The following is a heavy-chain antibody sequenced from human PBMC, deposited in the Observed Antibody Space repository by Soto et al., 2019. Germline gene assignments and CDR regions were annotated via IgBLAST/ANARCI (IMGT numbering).Heavy chain of an antibody. CDR3: ARVKDIWTEAGAHNWFDP. CDR1: GGSISNGDSY. V-gene: IGHV4-30-4*01. CDR2: IYYDEST. D-gene: IGHD3-9*01. J-gene: IGHJ5*02. Sequence: SETLSLTCTVSGGSISNGDSYWCWVRQPPGKGLEWIGYIYYDESTHYNPSLKSRVTISIDTSKNQFSLRLSSVTAADTALYYCARVKDIWTEAGAHNWFDPWGQGTLVTVS.